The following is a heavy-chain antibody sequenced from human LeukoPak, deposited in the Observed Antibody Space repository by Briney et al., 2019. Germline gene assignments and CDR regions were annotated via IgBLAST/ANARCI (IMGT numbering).Heavy chain of an antibody. V-gene: IGHV1-2*02. Sequence: ASVKVSCKTSGYTFTGYYMHWVRQAPGQGLEWMGWINPNSGGTNYAQKFQGRVTMTRDTSISTAYMELSRLRSDDTAVYYCAKDSRRKGIVGARVRGEYFQHWGQGTLVTVSS. CDR3: AKDSRRKGIVGARVRGEYFQH. CDR2: INPNSGGT. D-gene: IGHD1-26*01. CDR1: GYTFTGYY. J-gene: IGHJ1*01.